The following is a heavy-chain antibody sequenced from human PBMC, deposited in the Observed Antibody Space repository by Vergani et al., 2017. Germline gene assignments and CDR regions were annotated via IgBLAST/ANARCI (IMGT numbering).Heavy chain of an antibody. J-gene: IGHJ6*03. D-gene: IGHD4-11*01. CDR2: IDHTGRP. V-gene: IGHV4-34*01. CDR1: GGSFTSYH. CDR3: ARVNTETNGHLYYYYYMDV. Sequence: QVQLQQWGGGLLKPSETQSLTCVVNGGSFTSYHWTWIRQSPGEGLEWVGDIDHTGRPDYNPSLKSRLTISVDKSRNQFSLTLNSVTATDTAIYFCARVNTETNGHLYYYYYMDVWGQGTAVTVS.